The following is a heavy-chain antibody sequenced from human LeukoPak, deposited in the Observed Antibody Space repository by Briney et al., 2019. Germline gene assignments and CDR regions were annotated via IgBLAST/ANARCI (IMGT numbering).Heavy chain of an antibody. CDR3: AKDWRAYCGGDCYSYFDY. V-gene: IGHV3-21*01. CDR1: GFTFSSYS. Sequence: GGSLRLSCAASGFTFSSYSMNWVRRAPGKGLEWVSSISSSSSYIYYADSVKGRFTISRDNSKNTLYLQMNSLRAEDTAVYYCAKDWRAYCGGDCYSYFDYWGQGTLVTVSS. J-gene: IGHJ4*02. D-gene: IGHD2-21*02. CDR2: ISSSSSYI.